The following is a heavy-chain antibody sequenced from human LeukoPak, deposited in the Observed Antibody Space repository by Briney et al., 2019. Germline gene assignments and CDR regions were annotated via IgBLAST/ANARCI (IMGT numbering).Heavy chain of an antibody. Sequence: SETLSLTCIVSGGSVGSFSWSWIRQSPGKGLEWIGFIYYNGSTNYNPSLKSRVTISVDRSKSQFSLKLSSVTDADTALYYCARAVGYYGSGTSGEEWFDPWGQGTLVTVSS. V-gene: IGHV4-59*08. D-gene: IGHD3-10*01. CDR1: GGSVGSFS. CDR3: ARAVGYYGSGTSGEEWFDP. J-gene: IGHJ5*02. CDR2: IYYNGST.